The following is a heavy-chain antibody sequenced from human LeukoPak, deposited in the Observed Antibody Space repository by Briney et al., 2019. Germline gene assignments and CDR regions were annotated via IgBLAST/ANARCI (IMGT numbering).Heavy chain of an antibody. D-gene: IGHD2-2*01. V-gene: IGHV4-34*01. CDR3: ARGRGGYCSSTSCYRWFDP. Sequence: PSETLSLTCAVYGGSFSGYYWSWIRQPPGKGLEWIGEINHSGSTNYNPSLKSRVTISVDTSKNQFSLKLSSVTAADTAVYYCARGRGGYCSSTSCYRWFDPWGQGTLATVSS. CDR2: INHSGST. CDR1: GGSFSGYY. J-gene: IGHJ5*02.